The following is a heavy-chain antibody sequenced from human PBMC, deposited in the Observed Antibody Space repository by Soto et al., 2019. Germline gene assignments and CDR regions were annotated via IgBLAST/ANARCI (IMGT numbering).Heavy chain of an antibody. Sequence: QVQLVESGGGVVQPGRSLRLSCAASGFTFSSYAMHWVRQAPGKGLEWVAVISYDGSYKYYADSVKGRFTISRDNSKNTLYLQMNSLRAEDTAVYYCFTYYYDSSGYLGDAFDIWGQGTMVTVSS. CDR2: ISYDGSYK. CDR3: FTYYYDSSGYLGDAFDI. V-gene: IGHV3-30-3*01. D-gene: IGHD3-22*01. J-gene: IGHJ3*02. CDR1: GFTFSSYA.